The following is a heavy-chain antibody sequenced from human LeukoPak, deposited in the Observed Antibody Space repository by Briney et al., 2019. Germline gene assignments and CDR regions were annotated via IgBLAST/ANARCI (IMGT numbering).Heavy chain of an antibody. Sequence: PSETLSLTCTVSGGSISSYYWSWIRQPPGKGLEWIGYIYYSGSTNYNPSLKSRVTISVDTSKNQFSLKLSSVTAADTAVYYCARASYYGDYGVDVWGQGTTVTVSS. V-gene: IGHV4-59*01. CDR1: GGSISSYY. J-gene: IGHJ6*02. CDR2: IYYSGST. CDR3: ARASYYGDYGVDV. D-gene: IGHD4-17*01.